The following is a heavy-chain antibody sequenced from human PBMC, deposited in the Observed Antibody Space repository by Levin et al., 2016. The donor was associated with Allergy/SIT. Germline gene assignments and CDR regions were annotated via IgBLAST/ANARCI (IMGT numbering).Heavy chain of an antibody. CDR3: ARESPVGALDY. Sequence: GGSLRLSCAASGFTFSSYDMHWVRQATGKGLEWVSAIETAGDTYYRGSVKGRFTISRENAKNSLYLQMNSLRAGDTAVYYCARESPVGALDYWGQGTLVTVSS. CDR2: IETAGDT. D-gene: IGHD1-26*01. CDR1: GFTFSSYD. J-gene: IGHJ4*02. V-gene: IGHV3-13*04.